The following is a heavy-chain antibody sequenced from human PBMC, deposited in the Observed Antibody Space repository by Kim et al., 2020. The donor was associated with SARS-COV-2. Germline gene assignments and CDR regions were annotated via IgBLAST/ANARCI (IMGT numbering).Heavy chain of an antibody. CDR3: ARALYSSSWYGPAGNWFDP. D-gene: IGHD6-13*01. J-gene: IGHJ5*02. CDR1: GYSISSGYY. V-gene: IGHV4-38-2*02. CDR2: IYHSGST. Sequence: SETLSLTCTVSGYSISSGYYWGWIRQPPGKGLEWIGSIYHSGSTYYNPSLKSRVTISVDTSKNQFSLKLSSVTAADTAVYYCARALYSSSWYGPAGNWFDPWGQGTLVTVSS.